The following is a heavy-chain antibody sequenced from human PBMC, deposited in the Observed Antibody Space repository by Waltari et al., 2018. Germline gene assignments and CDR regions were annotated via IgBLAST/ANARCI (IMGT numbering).Heavy chain of an antibody. CDR2: IIPILGIA. J-gene: IGHJ4*02. Sequence: QVQLVQSGAEVKKPGSSVKVSCKASGGTFSSYAISWVRQAPGQGLEWMGGIIPILGIANYAQKFQGRVTITADESTSTAYMELSSLRSEDTAVYYCASGPEGWLQLNSESYSDYWGQGTLVTVSS. V-gene: IGHV1-69*04. CDR1: GGTFSSYA. D-gene: IGHD5-12*01. CDR3: ASGPEGWLQLNSESYSDY.